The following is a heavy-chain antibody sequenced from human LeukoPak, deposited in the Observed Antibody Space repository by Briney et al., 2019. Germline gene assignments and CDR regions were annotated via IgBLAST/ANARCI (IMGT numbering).Heavy chain of an antibody. D-gene: IGHD6-19*01. CDR1: GFTFSTYI. CDR2: IGTSTSYI. CDR3: ARYVAVAGNDY. V-gene: IGHV3-21*01. Sequence: PGGSLRLSCAASGFTFSTYIMNWVRQTPGKGLEWVSSIGTSTSYIYYADSVKGRFTISRDNAKNSLYLQMNSLRAEDTAVYYCARYVAVAGNDYWGQGTLVTVSS. J-gene: IGHJ4*02.